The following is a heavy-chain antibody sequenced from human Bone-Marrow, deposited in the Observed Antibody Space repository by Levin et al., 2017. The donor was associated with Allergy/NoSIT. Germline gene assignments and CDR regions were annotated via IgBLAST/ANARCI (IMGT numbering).Heavy chain of an antibody. J-gene: IGHJ4*02. CDR2: ISWSSSVI. Sequence: GGSLRLSCTASGFIFDDYATHWVRLSPGKGLEWVSGISWSSSVIAYAASVKGRFTISRDNVKKSVYLQMNNLKTEDTALYYCAKAKTNSGFVVGFDSWGQGTRVIVSP. D-gene: IGHD1-26*01. CDR1: GFIFDDYA. V-gene: IGHV3-9*01. CDR3: AKAKTNSGFVVGFDS.